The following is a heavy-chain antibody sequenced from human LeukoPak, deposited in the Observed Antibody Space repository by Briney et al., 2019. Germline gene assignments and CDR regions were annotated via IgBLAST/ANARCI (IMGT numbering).Heavy chain of an antibody. J-gene: IGHJ3*02. V-gene: IGHV4-34*01. CDR2: INHSGST. D-gene: IGHD4-11*01. CDR3: ARDRTTDAFDI. Sequence: SETLSLXCAVYGGSFSGYYRSWIRQPPGKGLEWIGEINHSGSTNYNPSLKSRVTISVDTSKNQFSLKLSSVTAADTAVYYCARDRTTDAFDIWGQGTMVTVSS. CDR1: GGSFSGYY.